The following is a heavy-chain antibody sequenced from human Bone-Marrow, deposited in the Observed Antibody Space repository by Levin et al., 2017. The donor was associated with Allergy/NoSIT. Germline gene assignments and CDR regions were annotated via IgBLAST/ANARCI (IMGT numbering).Heavy chain of an antibody. D-gene: IGHD3-10*01. CDR3: TKFGGFDY. CDR2: IRSKAYGGTT. Sequence: PGESLKISCTASGFTFGDYAMSWFRQAPGKGLEWVSFIRSKAYGGTTEYAASVKGRFTISRDDSKSIAYLQMNSLQTEDTAVYYCTKFGGFDYWGQGTLVTVSS. CDR1: GFTFGDYA. V-gene: IGHV3-49*03. J-gene: IGHJ4*02.